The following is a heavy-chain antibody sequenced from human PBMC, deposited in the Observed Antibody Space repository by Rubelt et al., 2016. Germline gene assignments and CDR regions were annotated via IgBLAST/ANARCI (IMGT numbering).Heavy chain of an antibody. CDR3: ARDRRIVVVPAAISDYYYGMDV. CDR1: GYTFTSYY. J-gene: IGHJ6*02. D-gene: IGHD2-2*02. V-gene: IGHV1-69*01. CDR2: IIPIFGTA. Sequence: QVQLVQSGAEVKKPGASVKVSCKASGYTFTSYYMHWVRQAPGQGLEWMGGIIPIFGTANYAQKFQGRVTITADETTGTAYRDLSSLRSEETAVYYCARDRRIVVVPAAISDYYYGMDVWGQGTTVTVSS.